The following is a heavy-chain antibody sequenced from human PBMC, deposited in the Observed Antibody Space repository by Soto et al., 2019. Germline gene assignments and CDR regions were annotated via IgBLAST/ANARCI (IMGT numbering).Heavy chain of an antibody. V-gene: IGHV4-4*02. Sequence: QVQLKQSGPGLVRPSGTLSLTCVVSGTSISSTYWWAWVRQSPGKGLEWIGEIYHTGITKYNPSLKSRVSMSIDKSNHQFSLKLTSVTAADTAIYYCATVPPRIVVVLAEFPTWGQGTLVTVSS. J-gene: IGHJ4*02. CDR2: IYHTGIT. CDR3: ATVPPRIVVVLAEFPT. D-gene: IGHD2-21*01. CDR1: GTSISSTYW.